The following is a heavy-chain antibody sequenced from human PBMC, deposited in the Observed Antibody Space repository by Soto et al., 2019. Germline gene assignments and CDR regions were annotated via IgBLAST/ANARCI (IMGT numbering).Heavy chain of an antibody. Sequence: PGGSLRLSCAASGFTFSSYAMSWVRQAPGKGLEWVSAISGSGGSTYYADSVKGRFTISRDNSKNTLYLQMDSLRAEDTAVYYCATQITGTTESNYWAQGTLVTVSS. CDR3: ATQITGTTESNY. CDR2: ISGSGGST. V-gene: IGHV3-23*01. CDR1: GFTFSSYA. J-gene: IGHJ4*02. D-gene: IGHD1-7*01.